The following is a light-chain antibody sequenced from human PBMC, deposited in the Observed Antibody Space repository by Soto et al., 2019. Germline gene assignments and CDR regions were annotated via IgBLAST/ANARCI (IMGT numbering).Light chain of an antibody. J-gene: IGKJ1*01. CDR3: QQYGKLPRT. CDR2: GAS. CDR1: QSVSSSY. Sequence: ESVLTQSPVTLSFSPCEIATLSCSASQSVSSSYLAWYQQKPGQAPRLLIFGASRRATGIPDRFSGSGSGTNFTLTISRLEPEDFAVYYCQQYGKLPRTFGQGTKVDIK. V-gene: IGKV3-20*01.